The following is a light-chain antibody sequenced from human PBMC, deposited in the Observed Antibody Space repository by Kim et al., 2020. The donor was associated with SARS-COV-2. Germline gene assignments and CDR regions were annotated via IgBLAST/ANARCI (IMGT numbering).Light chain of an antibody. Sequence: APVGDRVTITCRASQSISSYLNWYQQKPGKAPKRLIYAASSLQSGVPSRFSGSGSGTDFTLTISSLQPEDFATYYCQQSYSTPKTFGQGTKLEIK. V-gene: IGKV1-39*01. CDR1: QSISSY. CDR3: QQSYSTPKT. J-gene: IGKJ2*01. CDR2: AAS.